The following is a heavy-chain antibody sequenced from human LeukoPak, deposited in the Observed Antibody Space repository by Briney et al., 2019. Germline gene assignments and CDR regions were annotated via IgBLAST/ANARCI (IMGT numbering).Heavy chain of an antibody. J-gene: IGHJ4*01. CDR3: AKEEDDFWSGYSVYYFDY. Sequence: GGSLRLSCAASGFTFSSYGMHWVRQAPGKGLEWVAFIRYDGSNKYYADSVKGRFTISRDNSKNTLYLQMNSLRAEDTAVYYCAKEEDDFWSGYSVYYFDYWGHGTLVTVSS. D-gene: IGHD3-3*01. CDR2: IRYDGSNK. V-gene: IGHV3-30*02. CDR1: GFTFSSYG.